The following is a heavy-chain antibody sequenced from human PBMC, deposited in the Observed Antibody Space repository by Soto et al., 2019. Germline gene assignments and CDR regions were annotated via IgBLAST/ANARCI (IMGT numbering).Heavy chain of an antibody. CDR2: IYWDDEK. CDR3: APSHEGDPYPKDFHY. V-gene: IGHV2-5*02. Sequence: QITWKEAGPTPGHPTQTPTLPCTFSGFSLSTGGEGVGWIRQPPGEALEWLALIYWDDEKRSSPSLKSMPTIHTASSKCPVVLSMTNMGPVDTATYYCAPSHEGDPYPKDFHYWGHGALVTVSS. CDR1: GFSLSTGGEG. D-gene: IGHD3-16*01. J-gene: IGHJ4*01.